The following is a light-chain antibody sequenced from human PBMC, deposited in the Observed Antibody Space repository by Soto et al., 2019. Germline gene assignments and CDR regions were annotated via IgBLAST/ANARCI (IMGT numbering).Light chain of an antibody. J-gene: IGKJ2*02. CDR1: QSISSS. CDR3: QQRTNMCT. Sequence: ETVLTQSPATMSLSPGERATLSCRASQSISSSLAWYQQKPGQAPRLLIYRASNRATGIPARFSGSGSGTDFTLTISGLERDDFAVYYCQQRTNMCTFGQGTKLEI. V-gene: IGKV3-11*01. CDR2: RAS.